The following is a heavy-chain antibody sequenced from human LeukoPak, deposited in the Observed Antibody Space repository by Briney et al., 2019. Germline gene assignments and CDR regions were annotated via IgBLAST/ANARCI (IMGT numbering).Heavy chain of an antibody. CDR3: AKYSTTQRSPMGN. D-gene: IGHD2-15*01. Sequence: PGGSLRLSCAASGFTFSGYAMSWVRQAPGKGLEWVSVISPSGGTTYYADSVQGRFTISRDNFKNTVYLQMNSLRAEDTAVYFCAKYSTTQRSPMGNWGQGTLVTVSS. CDR2: ISPSGGTT. CDR1: GFTFSGYA. J-gene: IGHJ4*02. V-gene: IGHV3-23*01.